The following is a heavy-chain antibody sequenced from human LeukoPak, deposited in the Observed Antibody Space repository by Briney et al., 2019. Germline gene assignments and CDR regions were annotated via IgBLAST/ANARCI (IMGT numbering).Heavy chain of an antibody. D-gene: IGHD6-19*01. J-gene: IGHJ4*02. Sequence: GGSLRLSCAASGFTFSSYAMSWVRQAPGKGREWVSAISGGGGAYYADSVTGRITISRDNSKNTLYLQMNSLRAEDTAIYYCAKSFAGAVAGSRGLDYWGQGTLVTVSS. CDR3: AKSFAGAVAGSRGLDY. V-gene: IGHV3-23*01. CDR1: GFTFSSYA. CDR2: ISGGGGA.